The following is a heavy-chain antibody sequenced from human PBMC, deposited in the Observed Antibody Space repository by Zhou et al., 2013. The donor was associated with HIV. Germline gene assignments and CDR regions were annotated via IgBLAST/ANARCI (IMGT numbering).Heavy chain of an antibody. J-gene: IGHJ3*02. D-gene: IGHD4-17*01. CDR3: AREGDYGDYGAFDI. Sequence: QVQLVQSGAEVKKPGSSVKVSCKASGGTFSSYAISWVRQAPGQGLEWMGRIIPILGIANYAQKFQGRVTITADKSTSTAYMELSSLRSEDTAVYYCAREGDYGDYGAFDIWGQGTMVTVSS. V-gene: IGHV1-69*04. CDR2: IIPILGIA. CDR1: GGTFSSYA.